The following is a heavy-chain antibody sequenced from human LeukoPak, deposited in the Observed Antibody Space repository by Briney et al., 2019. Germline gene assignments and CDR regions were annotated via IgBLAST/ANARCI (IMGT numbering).Heavy chain of an antibody. Sequence: GGSLRLSRAASGFTFSTYWMAWVRQAPGEGLEWVANIKGDKSARHQADSVKGRFTISRDNTQNSVYLQMSSLRGEDTAVYYCARDVGGSLDYWGQGTLVTVSS. V-gene: IGHV3-7*01. CDR3: ARDVGGSLDY. D-gene: IGHD1-26*01. J-gene: IGHJ4*02. CDR1: GFTFSTYW. CDR2: IKGDKSAR.